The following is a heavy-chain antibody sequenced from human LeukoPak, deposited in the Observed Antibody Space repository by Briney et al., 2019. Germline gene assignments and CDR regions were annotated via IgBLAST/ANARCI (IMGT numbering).Heavy chain of an antibody. J-gene: IGHJ4*02. V-gene: IGHV3-33*01. CDR1: GFTFSTYG. CDR3: ARDRGYNYGHPSDY. CDR2: IWYDGSNK. Sequence: PGGSLRLSCAASGFTFSTYGMHWVRQAPGKGLEWVALIWYDGSNKYYADSVKGRFTISRDNSKNTLYLQMDSLRAEDTAVYYCARDRGYNYGHPSDYWGQGTLVTVSS. D-gene: IGHD5-18*01.